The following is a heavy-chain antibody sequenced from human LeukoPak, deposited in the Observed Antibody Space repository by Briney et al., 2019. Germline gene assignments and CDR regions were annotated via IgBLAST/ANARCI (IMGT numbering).Heavy chain of an antibody. CDR2: IYSVGTT. CDR1: GGTTDDYG. Sequence: GGSLRLSCAASGGTTDDYGMSWVRQAPGKGLEWVSVIYSVGTTYYADSVKGRFTISRDNSKNTLYLQMNSLRAEDTAVYYCARGSGWLDYWGQGTLVTVSS. CDR3: ARGSGWLDY. D-gene: IGHD6-19*01. V-gene: IGHV3-53*01. J-gene: IGHJ4*02.